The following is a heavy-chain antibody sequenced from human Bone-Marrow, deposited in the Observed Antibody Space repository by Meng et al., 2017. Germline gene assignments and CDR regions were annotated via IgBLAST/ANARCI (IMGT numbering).Heavy chain of an antibody. CDR1: GGSISSGNHY. CDR2: IYYSGST. D-gene: IGHD4-17*01. CDR3: ASLYGDSSVWYLDL. Sequence: QVHVQEAGPGLVKPSQTLSLTCTVSGGSISSGNHYWSWIRQHPGKGLEYIGYIYYSGSTYYNPSLKSRVIISVDTSKNQFSLRLNSVTAADTAVYYCASLYGDSSVWYLDLWGRGTLVTVSS. V-gene: IGHV4-31*03. J-gene: IGHJ2*01.